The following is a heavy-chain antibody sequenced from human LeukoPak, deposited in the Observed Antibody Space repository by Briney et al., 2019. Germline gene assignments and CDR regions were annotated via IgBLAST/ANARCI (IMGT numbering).Heavy chain of an antibody. V-gene: IGHV3-7*01. CDR3: ARDPDHGALDY. CDR2: IKQDGSGK. J-gene: IGHJ4*02. Sequence: KSGGSLRLSCAASGFTFSNYWMTWVRQAPGKGLEWVADIKQDGSGKYYVDSVKGRFTVSRDNAKNSLYLQMNSLRAEDTAVYYCARDPDHGALDYWGQGTLVTVSS. CDR1: GFTFSNYW. D-gene: IGHD4-17*01.